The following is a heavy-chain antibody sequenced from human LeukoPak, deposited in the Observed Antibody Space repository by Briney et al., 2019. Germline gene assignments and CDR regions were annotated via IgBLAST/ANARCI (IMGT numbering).Heavy chain of an antibody. V-gene: IGHV4-34*01. CDR3: ARRVRRWELGRAFDI. J-gene: IGHJ3*02. CDR2: INHSGST. CDR1: GGSFSGYY. Sequence: SETLSLTCAVYGGSFSGYYWSWIRQPPGKGLEWIGEINHSGSTNYNPSLKSRVTISVDTSKNQFSLKLSSVTAADTAVYYCARRVRRWELGRAFDIWGQGTMVTVSS. D-gene: IGHD1-26*01.